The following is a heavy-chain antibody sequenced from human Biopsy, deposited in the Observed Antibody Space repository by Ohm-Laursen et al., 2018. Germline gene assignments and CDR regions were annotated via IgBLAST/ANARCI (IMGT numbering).Heavy chain of an antibody. CDR3: ARGSNEYGGLYFPH. Sequence: SETLSLTCTVSGGSFTGHYWIWIRQPPGKGLEWIGHISHTGYTSYKSSLKSRVTISLDTSRKHFPLRLTSLAAADTAVYYCARGSNEYGGLYFPHWGQGTLVTVSS. V-gene: IGHV4-59*11. CDR1: GGSFTGHY. CDR2: ISHTGYT. D-gene: IGHD4-23*01. J-gene: IGHJ1*01.